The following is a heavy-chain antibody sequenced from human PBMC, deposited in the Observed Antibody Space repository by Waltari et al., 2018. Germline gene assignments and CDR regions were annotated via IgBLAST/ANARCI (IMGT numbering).Heavy chain of an antibody. J-gene: IGHJ3*02. CDR1: GGSFSGYY. CDR3: ARAWISLILGATSAFDI. Sequence: QVQLQQWGAGLLKPSETLSLTCAVYGGSFSGYYWSWIRQPPGKGLEWIGEINHSGSTNYYPSLKSRVTISVDTSKNQLSLKLSSVTAADTAVYYCARAWISLILGATSAFDIWGQGTMVTVS. V-gene: IGHV4-34*01. CDR2: INHSGST. D-gene: IGHD1-26*01.